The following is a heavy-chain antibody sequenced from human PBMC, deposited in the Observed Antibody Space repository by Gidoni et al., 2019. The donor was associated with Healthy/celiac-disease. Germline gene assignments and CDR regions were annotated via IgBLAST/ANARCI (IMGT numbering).Heavy chain of an antibody. Sequence: EVQLVQSGAEVKKPGESLKISCKGSGYSFTSYWIGWVRQMPGKGLEWMGIIYPGDSDTRYSPSFQGQVTLSADKSISTAYLQWSSLKASDTAMYYCARPILYSSGWYDRYGMDVWGQGTTVTVSS. CDR3: ARPILYSSGWYDRYGMDV. J-gene: IGHJ6*02. D-gene: IGHD6-19*01. CDR2: IYPGDSDT. V-gene: IGHV5-51*03. CDR1: GYSFTSYW.